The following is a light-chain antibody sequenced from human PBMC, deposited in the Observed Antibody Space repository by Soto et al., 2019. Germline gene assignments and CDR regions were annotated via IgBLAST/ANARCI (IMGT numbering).Light chain of an antibody. CDR2: YAS. CDR1: QSVSSN. CDR3: QQRLSWPIT. Sequence: EIVMTQSPATLSVSPGERVTLSFRASQSVSSNLAWYRQKPGQAPKLLISYASTRAAGIPARFSGSGSGTDFTLSISSLEPEDFAVYYCQQRLSWPITFGQGTRLEIK. J-gene: IGKJ5*01. V-gene: IGKV3-11*01.